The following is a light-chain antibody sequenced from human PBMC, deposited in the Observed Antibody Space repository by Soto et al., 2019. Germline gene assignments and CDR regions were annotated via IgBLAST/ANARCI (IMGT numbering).Light chain of an antibody. CDR2: GAS. Sequence: ELVLTQSPGTLSLSPGERATLSCRASQRMSSNYLAWYQQKPGQGPRLLIYGASTRATGIPARFSGSGSETDFTLTVSSLRSEDSAVYYCQQYNYWPITFGQGIRLEI. CDR1: QRMSSN. CDR3: QQYNYWPIT. J-gene: IGKJ5*01. V-gene: IGKV3-15*01.